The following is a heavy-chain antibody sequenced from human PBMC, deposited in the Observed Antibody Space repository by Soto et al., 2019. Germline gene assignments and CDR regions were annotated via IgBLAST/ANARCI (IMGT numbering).Heavy chain of an antibody. CDR1: GFTFYNYS. Sequence: PGGSLRLSCAASGFTFYNYSINWVRQAAWKGLEWVSTIDYDGVNKHYEDSVKGRFTVSRDNSKDTVDLQMNSLRAEDTAAYYCVSRVYAHFDYFGQGTLVTVYS. J-gene: IGHJ4*02. D-gene: IGHD2-8*01. CDR2: IDYDGVNK. V-gene: IGHV3-23*01. CDR3: VSRVYAHFDY.